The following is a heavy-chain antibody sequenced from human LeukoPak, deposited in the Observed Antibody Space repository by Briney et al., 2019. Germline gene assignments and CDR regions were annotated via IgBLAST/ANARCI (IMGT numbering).Heavy chain of an antibody. CDR2: ISSSSSYI. CDR1: GFTFSSYS. V-gene: IGHV3-21*01. D-gene: IGHD3-10*01. Sequence: GGSLRLSCAASGFTFSSYSMNWVRQAPGKGLEWVSSISSSSSYIYYAGSVEGRFTISRDNAKNSLYLQMNSLRAEDTAVYYCARPPWGSGSFGYYYGMDVWGKGTTVTVSS. CDR3: ARPPWGSGSFGYYYGMDV. J-gene: IGHJ6*04.